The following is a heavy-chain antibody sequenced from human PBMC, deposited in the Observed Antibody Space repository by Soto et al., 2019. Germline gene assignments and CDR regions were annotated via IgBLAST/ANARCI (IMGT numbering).Heavy chain of an antibody. D-gene: IGHD2-2*01. Sequence: PXGFLSLSFAASGFTFTNYWMQWVRQAPGKGLVWVSRINSDVSSTSHADSVKGRFTISRDNAKDTLYLQMSSLRAEDTAVYYCGRPQYLPDDVFDVWGRGTVVTVSS. CDR2: INSDVSST. V-gene: IGHV3-74*01. CDR3: GRPQYLPDDVFDV. CDR1: GFTFTNYW. J-gene: IGHJ3*01.